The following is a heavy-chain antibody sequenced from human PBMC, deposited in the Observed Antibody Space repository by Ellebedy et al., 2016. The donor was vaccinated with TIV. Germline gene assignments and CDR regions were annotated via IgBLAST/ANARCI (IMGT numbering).Heavy chain of an antibody. CDR3: ARFFYGIRSDAFDI. V-gene: IGHV1-46*01. J-gene: IGHJ3*02. Sequence: ASVKVSCXASGYTFTSYYIHWVRQAPGQGLEWMGIINPSGGSTTYAQKFQGRVTMTRDTSTSTIYMELSSLRSEDTAVYYCARFFYGIRSDAFDIWGQGTVVTVSS. CDR2: INPSGGST. CDR1: GYTFTSYY. D-gene: IGHD1-26*01.